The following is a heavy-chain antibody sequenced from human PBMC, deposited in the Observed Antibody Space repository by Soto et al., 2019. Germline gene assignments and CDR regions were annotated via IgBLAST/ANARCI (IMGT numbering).Heavy chain of an antibody. Sequence: EVQLVESGGGLVQPGGSLRLSCAASGFAVRNNYISWVRQTAEKGLEWVSVIYNNGNTFYADSVKGRFTISRDVSKNXXYXXMDTLRAEDTAVYYCARDLTRYSFSSGYRNDGMDVWGQGTTVTVSS. J-gene: IGHJ6*02. D-gene: IGHD3-3*01. CDR2: IYNNGNT. CDR3: ARDLTRYSFSSGYRNDGMDV. V-gene: IGHV3-66*01. CDR1: GFAVRNNY.